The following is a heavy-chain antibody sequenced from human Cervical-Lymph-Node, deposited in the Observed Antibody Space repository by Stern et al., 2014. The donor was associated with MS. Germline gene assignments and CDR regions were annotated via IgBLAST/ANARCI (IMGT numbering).Heavy chain of an antibody. D-gene: IGHD6-19*01. Sequence: VQLVESGGGAVQPGRSLRLSCEASGFTFSNNAMHWVRQAPGKGLEWVAVIANDGRNTHYADPVKGRFTISRDNPKNTLYLQMNSLRVEDTAVYYCARVGSGWYGMDVWGQGTTVIVSS. CDR1: GFTFSNNA. CDR3: ARVGSGWYGMDV. CDR2: IANDGRNT. J-gene: IGHJ6*02. V-gene: IGHV3-30*04.